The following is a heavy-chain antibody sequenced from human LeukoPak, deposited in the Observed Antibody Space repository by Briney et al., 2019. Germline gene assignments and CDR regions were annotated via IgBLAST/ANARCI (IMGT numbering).Heavy chain of an antibody. Sequence: SETLSLTCAVYGGSFSGYYWSWIRQPPGKGLEWIGEINHSGSTNYNPSLKSRVTISVDTSKNQFSLKLSSVTAPDTAVYYCARSSSGWYRGEVYWGQGTLVTVSS. D-gene: IGHD6-19*01. CDR1: GGSFSGYY. CDR2: INHSGST. V-gene: IGHV4-34*01. J-gene: IGHJ4*02. CDR3: ARSSSGWYRGEVY.